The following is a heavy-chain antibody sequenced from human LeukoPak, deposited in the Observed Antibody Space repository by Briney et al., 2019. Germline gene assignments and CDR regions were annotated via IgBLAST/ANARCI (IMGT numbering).Heavy chain of an antibody. CDR2: ISYDGSNK. J-gene: IGHJ4*02. V-gene: IGHV3-30*03. D-gene: IGHD6-13*01. Sequence: GGSLRLSCVASGFPFSSYGMHWVRQAPGKGLEWVAVISYDGSNKYYADSVKGRFTISRDNSKNTLYLQMNSLRAEDTAVYYCASIAAAGPLFDYWGQGTLVTVSS. CDR1: GFPFSSYG. CDR3: ASIAAAGPLFDY.